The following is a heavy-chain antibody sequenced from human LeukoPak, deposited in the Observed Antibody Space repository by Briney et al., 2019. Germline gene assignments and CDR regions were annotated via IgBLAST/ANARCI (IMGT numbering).Heavy chain of an antibody. J-gene: IGHJ5*02. CDR2: INHSGST. CDR3: ARAGYCSGGSCDFNWFDP. CDR1: GGSFSGYY. Sequence: TSETLSLTCAVYGGSFSGYYWSWIRQPPGKGLEWIGEINHSGSTNYNPSLKSRVTISVDTPKNQFSLKLSSVTAADTAVYYCARAGYCSGGSCDFNWFDPWGQGTLVTVSS. V-gene: IGHV4-34*01. D-gene: IGHD2-15*01.